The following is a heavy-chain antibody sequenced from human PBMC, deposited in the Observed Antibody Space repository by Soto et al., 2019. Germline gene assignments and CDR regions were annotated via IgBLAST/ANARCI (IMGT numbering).Heavy chain of an antibody. CDR3: AAVMGSDYDYVWGSLTFDD. CDR2: ISGSGVST. D-gene: IGHD3-16*01. V-gene: IGHV3-23*01. J-gene: IGHJ4*02. Sequence: EVELLESGGGLSPPGGSLRLSCAASGFIFRSTAMAWVRQAPGKGLEWVSHISGSGVSTYFSDSVTGRFTIARDNSNNTLYLQMNSLRAEDTAVYFCAAVMGSDYDYVWGSLTFDDWGQGTLVTVSS. CDR1: GFIFRSTA.